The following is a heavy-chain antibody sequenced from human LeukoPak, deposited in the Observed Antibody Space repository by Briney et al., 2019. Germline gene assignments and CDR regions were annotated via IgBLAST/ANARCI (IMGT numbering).Heavy chain of an antibody. Sequence: PGGSLRLSCAASGFALSSYWMSWVRQAPGKGLERVANIKQDGSGKYYVDSVKGRFTISRDNAKNSLYLQMNSLRAEDTAVYYCARDLYRIVVVPHYFDYWGQGTLVTVSS. CDR2: IKQDGSGK. CDR3: ARDLYRIVVVPHYFDY. D-gene: IGHD3-22*01. CDR1: GFALSSYW. J-gene: IGHJ4*02. V-gene: IGHV3-7*01.